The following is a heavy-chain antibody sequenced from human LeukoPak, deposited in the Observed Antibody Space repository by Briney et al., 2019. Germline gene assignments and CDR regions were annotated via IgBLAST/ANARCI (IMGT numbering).Heavy chain of an antibody. V-gene: IGHV3-11*04. CDR3: EREPPRATKGDWFDP. J-gene: IGHJ5*02. Sequence: GGSLRLSCAASGFTFSDYYMSWIRHAPGKGLEWVSSISSSGSTIYYADSVKGRFTISTDNAKNSLYLQMNSLRAEDTAVYYCEREPPRATKGDWFDPWGQGTLVTVSS. D-gene: IGHD1-14*01. CDR1: GFTFSDYY. CDR2: ISSSGSTI.